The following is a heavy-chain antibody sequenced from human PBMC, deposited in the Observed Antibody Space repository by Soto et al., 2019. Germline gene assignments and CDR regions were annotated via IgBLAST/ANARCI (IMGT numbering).Heavy chain of an antibody. CDR3: ARDDVLCDGGRWYGIHLDV. Sequence: HPGGSLRLSCAASGFTVSSKYMTWVRQAPGKGLEWVSLIQSGGTTYYADSVKGRFTISRDTSENTLHLQMDSLRVEDTAVYYCARDDVLCDGGRWYGIHLDVWGKGTTVTAPQ. J-gene: IGHJ6*04. V-gene: IGHV3-66*01. CDR1: GFTVSSKY. D-gene: IGHD2-15*01. CDR2: IQSGGTT.